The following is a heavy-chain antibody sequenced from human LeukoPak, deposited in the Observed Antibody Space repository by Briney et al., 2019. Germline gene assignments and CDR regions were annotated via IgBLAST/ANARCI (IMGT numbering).Heavy chain of an antibody. V-gene: IGHV1-69*04. CDR3: ARAPYYDILTGYYNATYYYYYYGMDV. J-gene: IGHJ6*02. Sequence: SVKVSCKASGGTFSSYAISWVRQAPGRGLEWMGRIIPILGIANYAQKFQGRVTITADKSTSTAYMELSSLRSEDTAVYYCARAPYYDILTGYYNATYYYYYYGMDVWGQGTTVTVSS. CDR1: GGTFSSYA. D-gene: IGHD3-9*01. CDR2: IIPILGIA.